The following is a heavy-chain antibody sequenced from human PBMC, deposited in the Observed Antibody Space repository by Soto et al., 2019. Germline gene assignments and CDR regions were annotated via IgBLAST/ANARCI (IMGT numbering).Heavy chain of an antibody. CDR1: GGSVSSGSYY. Sequence: SETLSLTCTVSGGSVSSGSYYWSWIRQPPGKGLEWIGYIYYSGSTNYNPSLKSRGTISVDTSKNQFSLKLSSVTAADTAVYYCARIRITMVRGVIANYYYYGMDVWGQGTTVTVSS. D-gene: IGHD3-10*01. CDR2: IYYSGST. V-gene: IGHV4-61*01. J-gene: IGHJ6*02. CDR3: ARIRITMVRGVIANYYYYGMDV.